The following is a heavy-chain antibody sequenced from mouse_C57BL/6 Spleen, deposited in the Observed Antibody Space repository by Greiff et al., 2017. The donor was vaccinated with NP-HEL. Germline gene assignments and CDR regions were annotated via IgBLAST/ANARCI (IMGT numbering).Heavy chain of an antibody. CDR3: ARADSYGSTFFDY. D-gene: IGHD1-1*01. CDR2: ISDGGSYT. CDR1: GFTFSSYA. V-gene: IGHV5-4*01. Sequence: EVQRVESGGGLVKPGGSLKLSCAASGFTFSSYAMSWVRQTPEKRLEWVATISDGGSYTYYPDNVKGRFTISRGNAKNNLYLQMSHLKSEDTAMYYCARADSYGSTFFDYWGQGTTLTVSS. J-gene: IGHJ2*01.